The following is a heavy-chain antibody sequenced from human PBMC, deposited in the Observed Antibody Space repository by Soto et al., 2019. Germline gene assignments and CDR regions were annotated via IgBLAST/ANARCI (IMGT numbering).Heavy chain of an antibody. D-gene: IGHD3-10*01. CDR1: GFSVSSSH. Sequence: EVLLVDSGGGLIQPGGSLRLSCAASGFSVSSSHMIWVRQAPGKGLEWVSVIYSGGATYHAVSVKGRFTISRDRSKNTVYLQMDSLRTEDTAVYHCAKLGPYGSESYSFRYNWLDPWGQGTLVTVSS. CDR2: IYSGGAT. V-gene: IGHV3-53*01. J-gene: IGHJ5*02. CDR3: AKLGPYGSESYSFRYNWLDP.